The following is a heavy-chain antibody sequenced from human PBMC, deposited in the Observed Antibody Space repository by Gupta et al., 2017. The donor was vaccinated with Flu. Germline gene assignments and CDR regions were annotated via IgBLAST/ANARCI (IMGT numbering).Heavy chain of an antibody. CDR2: ISSSSSYI. J-gene: IGHJ4*02. D-gene: IGHD4-17*01. CDR3: ARDRATVVTPFYDY. Sequence: EVQLVESGGGLVKPGGSLRLSCAASGFTFSSYSMNWVRQAPGKGLEWVSSISSSSSYIYYADSVKGRFTISRDNAKNSLYLQMNSLRAEDTAVYYCARDRATVVTPFYDYWGQGTLVTVSS. V-gene: IGHV3-21*01. CDR1: GFTFSSYS.